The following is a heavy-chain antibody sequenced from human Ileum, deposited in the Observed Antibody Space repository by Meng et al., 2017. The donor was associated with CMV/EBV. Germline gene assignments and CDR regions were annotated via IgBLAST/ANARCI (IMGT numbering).Heavy chain of an antibody. Sequence: SVKVSCKASGGTYSRYAISWVRQAAGQGLEWMGGIIPILGTANYAQKFQGRVTITTDESTSIVYMEVSSLSSEDTAVYYCARGLFEYSRRGPLTNWGQGTLVTVSS. CDR2: IIPILGTA. CDR1: GGTYSRYA. V-gene: IGHV1-69*05. D-gene: IGHD6-6*01. CDR3: ARGLFEYSRRGPLTN. J-gene: IGHJ4*02.